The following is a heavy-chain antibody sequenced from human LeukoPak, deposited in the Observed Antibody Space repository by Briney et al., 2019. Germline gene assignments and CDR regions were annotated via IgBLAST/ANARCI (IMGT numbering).Heavy chain of an antibody. D-gene: IGHD3-10*01. V-gene: IGHV3-74*01. CDR2: INNEGTTI. CDR3: ARVSGLGMNEYYQH. Sequence: GGSLRLSCEASGLTFSNSWMRWVRQVPGKGLVWVSRINNEGTTISYADSVKGRFTISRDNAKNTLYLQMNSLRAEDTAVYYCARVSGLGMNEYYQHWGQGTLVTVAS. CDR1: GLTFSNSW. J-gene: IGHJ1*01.